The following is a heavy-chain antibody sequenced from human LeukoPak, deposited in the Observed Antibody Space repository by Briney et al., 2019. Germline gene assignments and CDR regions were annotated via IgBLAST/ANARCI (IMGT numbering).Heavy chain of an antibody. CDR3: AKDRDIVVVPAAPDAFDI. D-gene: IGHD2-2*01. J-gene: IGHJ3*02. CDR1: GFTFSSYA. Sequence: GGSLRLSCAASGFTFSSYAMSWVRQAPGKGLERVSAISGSGGSTYYADSVKGRFTISRDNSKNTLYLQMNSLRAEDTAVYYCAKDRDIVVVPAAPDAFDIWGQGTMVTVSS. CDR2: ISGSGGST. V-gene: IGHV3-23*01.